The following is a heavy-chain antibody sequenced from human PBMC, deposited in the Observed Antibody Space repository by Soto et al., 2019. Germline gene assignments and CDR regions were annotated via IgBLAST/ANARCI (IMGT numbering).Heavy chain of an antibody. D-gene: IGHD1-1*01. Sequence: QVQLQQWGAGLVKPSETLSLSCAVYGQSFSGHSWAWIRQPPGKGLEWMGEINESGSTYYNTSLNSRVTISTDTSKNQFSLKLSSVSAADTAAYFCARGSGIVALPGELEDVNYDYWGQGTLVNVSS. CDR2: INESGST. CDR1: GQSFSGHS. V-gene: IGHV4-34*01. CDR3: ARGSGIVALPGELEDVNYDY. J-gene: IGHJ4*02.